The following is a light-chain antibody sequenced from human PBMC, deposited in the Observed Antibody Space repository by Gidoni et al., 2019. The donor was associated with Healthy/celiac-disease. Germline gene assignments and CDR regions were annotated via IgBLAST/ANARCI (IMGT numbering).Light chain of an antibody. CDR2: GAS. Sequence: EIGMTQSPATFPVSPGERATLSCRAGQGVSSNLAWYQQKPGQAPRLLIYGASTRATGIPARFSGSGSGTEFTLTISSLQSEDFAVYYCLQYTNWPDTFGQGTKLEIK. J-gene: IGKJ2*01. CDR3: LQYTNWPDT. CDR1: QGVSSN. V-gene: IGKV3-15*01.